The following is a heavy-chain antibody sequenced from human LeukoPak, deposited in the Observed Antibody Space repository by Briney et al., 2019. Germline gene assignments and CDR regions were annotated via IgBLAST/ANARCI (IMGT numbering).Heavy chain of an antibody. CDR3: ARLTTSGFDY. D-gene: IGHD1-1*01. V-gene: IGHV3-11*06. J-gene: IGHJ4*02. CDR1: GFTFSDYY. Sequence: GGSLRLSCAASGFTFSDYYMSWIRQAPGKGLEWVSYISSSSSYTNYADSVKGRFTISRGNAKNSLYLQMNSLRAEDTAVYYCARLTTSGFDYWGQGTLVTVSS. CDR2: ISSSSSYT.